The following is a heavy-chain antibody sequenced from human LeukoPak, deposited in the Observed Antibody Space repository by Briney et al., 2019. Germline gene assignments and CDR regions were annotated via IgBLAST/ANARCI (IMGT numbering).Heavy chain of an antibody. J-gene: IGHJ4*02. CDR3: AKDMFGATGY. V-gene: IGHV3-53*01. D-gene: IGHD3-10*02. CDR2: IYSGGST. Sequence: SGGSLRLSCAASGFTVSSNYMSWVRQAPGKGLEWVSVIYSGGSTYYADSVKGRFTISRDNSKNTLYLQMDSLRAEDTAVYYCAKDMFGATGYWGQGTLVTVSS. CDR1: GFTVSSNY.